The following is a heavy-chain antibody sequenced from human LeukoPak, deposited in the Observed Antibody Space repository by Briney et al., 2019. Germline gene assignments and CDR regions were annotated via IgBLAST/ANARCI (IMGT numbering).Heavy chain of an antibody. CDR1: GGSFSGYY. V-gene: IGHV4-34*01. Sequence: PSESRSLTCAVYGGSFSGYYWSWIRQPPGKGLEWIGEINHSGSTNYNPSLKSRVTISGDTSKNQFSLKLSSVTAADTAVYYCARGDSSGYYGYWGQGTLVTVSS. CDR3: ARGDSSGYYGY. J-gene: IGHJ4*02. D-gene: IGHD3-22*01. CDR2: INHSGST.